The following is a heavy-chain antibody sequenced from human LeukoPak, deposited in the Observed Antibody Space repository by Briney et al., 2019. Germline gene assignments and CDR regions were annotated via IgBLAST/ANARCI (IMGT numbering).Heavy chain of an antibody. J-gene: IGHJ5*02. Sequence: GGSLRLSCAASGFTFSSYSMNWVRQAPGKGLEWVSSISSSSSYIYYADSVKGRFTISRDNAKNSLYLQMNSLRAEDTAVYYCARDLGDPITGTTYWFDPWGQGTLVTVSS. CDR2: ISSSSSYI. CDR3: ARDLGDPITGTTYWFDP. CDR1: GFTFSSYS. V-gene: IGHV3-21*01. D-gene: IGHD1-20*01.